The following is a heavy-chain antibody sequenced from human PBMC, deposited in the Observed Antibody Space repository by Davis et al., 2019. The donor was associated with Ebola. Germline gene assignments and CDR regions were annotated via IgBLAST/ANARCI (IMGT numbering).Heavy chain of an antibody. CDR1: GYTFTSYG. CDR2: SYPSNGNT. Sequence: ASVKVSCKASGYTFTSYGITWVRQAPGQGLEWMGWSYPSNGNTHYAQKFQGRVTMTRDTSISTAYMELSRLRSDDTAVYYCARQYRGGDCFDPWGQGTLVTVSS. J-gene: IGHJ5*02. CDR3: ARQYRGGDCFDP. V-gene: IGHV1-18*01. D-gene: IGHD2-21*01.